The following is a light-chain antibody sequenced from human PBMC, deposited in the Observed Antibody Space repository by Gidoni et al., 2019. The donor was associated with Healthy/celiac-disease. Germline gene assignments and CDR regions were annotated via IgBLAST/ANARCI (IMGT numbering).Light chain of an antibody. J-gene: IGKJ4*01. CDR1: QTISSN. V-gene: IGKV3-15*01. CDR2: GAS. Sequence: IVMTQSPATLSVSPGERAPLSCRASQTISSNLAWYQQKPVQAPRLLIFGASTRATGIPARFSGSGSGTEFTLTISSLQSEDFAVYYCQQYNKWPPLTFGGGTKVEIK. CDR3: QQYNKWPPLT.